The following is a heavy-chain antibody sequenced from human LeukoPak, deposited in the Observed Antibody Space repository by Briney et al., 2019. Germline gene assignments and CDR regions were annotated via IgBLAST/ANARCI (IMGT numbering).Heavy chain of an antibody. CDR2: IYYSGST. D-gene: IGHD6-13*01. CDR3: ARVRVAAAGTAWFDP. CDR1: GGSISSYY. J-gene: IGHJ5*02. V-gene: IGHV4-59*01. Sequence: SETLSLTCTVSGGSISSYYWSWIRQPPGKGLEWIGYIYYSGSTNCNPSLKSRVTISVDTSKNQFSLELSSVTAADTAVYYCARVRVAAAGTAWFDPWGQGTLVTVSS.